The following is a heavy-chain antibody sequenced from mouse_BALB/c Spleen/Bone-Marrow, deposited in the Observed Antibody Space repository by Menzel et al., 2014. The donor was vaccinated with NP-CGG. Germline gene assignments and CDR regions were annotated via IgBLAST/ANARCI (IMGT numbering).Heavy chain of an antibody. CDR1: GFTFSNYG. Sequence: EVQLVESGRDLVKPGGSLKLSCAASGFTFSNYGMSWVRQTPDKRLEWVATINSGGRYAFYPDSVRGRFTISRDNAKNTLYLQMSSLKSEDTAMYYYARRSDYDYFDYWGQGTTLTVSS. D-gene: IGHD2-4*01. CDR2: INSGGRYA. CDR3: ARRSDYDYFDY. V-gene: IGHV5-6*01. J-gene: IGHJ2*01.